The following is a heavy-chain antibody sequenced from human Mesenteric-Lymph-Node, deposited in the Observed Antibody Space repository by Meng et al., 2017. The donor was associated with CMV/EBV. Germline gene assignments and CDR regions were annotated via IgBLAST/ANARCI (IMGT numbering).Heavy chain of an antibody. D-gene: IGHD6-6*01. V-gene: IGHV3-53*01. J-gene: IGHJ5*02. CDR3: ARETIAARSSWFDP. CDR1: GFTVSSNY. Sequence: GGSLRLSCAASGFTVSSNYMSWVRQAPGKGLEWVSVIYSGGSTYYADSVKGRFTISRDNSKNTLYLQMNSLRAEDTAVYYCARETIAARSSWFDPWGQGTLVTVSS. CDR2: IYSGGST.